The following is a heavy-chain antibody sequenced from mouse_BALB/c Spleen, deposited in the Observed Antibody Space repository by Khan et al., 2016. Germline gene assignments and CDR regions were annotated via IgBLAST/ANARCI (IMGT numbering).Heavy chain of an antibody. CDR1: GYTFTDYE. D-gene: IGHD2-14*01. J-gene: IGHJ3*01. CDR3: TNRYEAWFTY. CDR2: FHPGSGGT. V-gene: IGHV1-15*01. Sequence: QIQLVQSGAELVRPGASVKLSCKALGYTFTDYEMHWVRQTPVHGLEWIGGFHPGSGGTAYNQRFKGKATLTDDKSSSTAYMELSSLTSEDSAVYYCTNRYEAWFTYWGQGTLVTGSA.